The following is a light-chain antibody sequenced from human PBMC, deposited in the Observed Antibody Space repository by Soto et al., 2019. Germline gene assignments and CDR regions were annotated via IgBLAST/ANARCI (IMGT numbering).Light chain of an antibody. V-gene: IGLV2-11*01. Sequence: QAVVTQPRSVSGSPGQSVTISCTGTSSDVGGYNYVSWYQQHPGKAPKLVIYDVSKRPSGVHDRFSGSKSGNTASLTISGLQAEDEADYYCCSYAGTSLWVFGGGTKVTVL. CDR3: CSYAGTSLWV. CDR1: SSDVGGYNY. CDR2: DVS. J-gene: IGLJ3*02.